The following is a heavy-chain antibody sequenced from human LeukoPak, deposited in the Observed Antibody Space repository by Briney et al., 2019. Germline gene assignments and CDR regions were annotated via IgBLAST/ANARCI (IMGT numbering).Heavy chain of an antibody. CDR1: GFTFSSYA. V-gene: IGHV3-23*01. CDR3: AKALFLGSNTGFDY. D-gene: IGHD4-11*01. Sequence: GGSLRLSCAASGFTFSSYAMSWVRQAPGKGLEWVSAISGSGGSTYYADSVKGRFTISRDNSKNTLYLQMNSLRAEDTVVYYCAKALFLGSNTGFDYWGQGTLVTVSS. J-gene: IGHJ4*02. CDR2: ISGSGGST.